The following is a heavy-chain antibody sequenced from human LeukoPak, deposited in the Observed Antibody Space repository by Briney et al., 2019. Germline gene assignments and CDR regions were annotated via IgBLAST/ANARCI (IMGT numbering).Heavy chain of an antibody. V-gene: IGHV3-23*01. J-gene: IGHJ4*02. CDR2: ISGSGGST. CDR3: AKERRLQLWLHVVDY. D-gene: IGHD5-18*01. CDR1: GFTFSSYA. Sequence: GGSLRLSCAASGFTFSSYAMSWVRQAPGKGLEWVSAISGSGGSTYYADSVKGRFTISRGNSKNTLYLQMNSLRAEDTAVYYCAKERRLQLWLHVVDYWGQGTLVTVSS.